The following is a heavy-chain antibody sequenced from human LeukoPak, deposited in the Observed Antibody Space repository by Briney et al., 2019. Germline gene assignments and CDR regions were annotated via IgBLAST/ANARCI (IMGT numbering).Heavy chain of an antibody. CDR1: GFTFSNAW. Sequence: SGGSLRLSCAASGFTFSNAWMSWVRQAPGKGLEWVGRIKSKTDGGTTDYAAPVKGRFTISRDNAKNSLYLQMNSLRAEDTAVYYCARGEYYYDSSEEPPQYYWGQGTLVTVSS. V-gene: IGHV3-15*01. CDR3: ARGEYYYDSSEEPPQYY. D-gene: IGHD3-22*01. J-gene: IGHJ4*02. CDR2: IKSKTDGGTT.